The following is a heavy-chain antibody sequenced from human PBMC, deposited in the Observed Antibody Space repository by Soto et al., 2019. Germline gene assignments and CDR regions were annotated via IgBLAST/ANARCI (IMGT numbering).Heavy chain of an antibody. CDR2: IKSKTDGGTT. J-gene: IGHJ4*02. D-gene: IGHD2-15*01. CDR1: GFTFSNAL. Sequence: PGGSLRLSCAASGFTFSNALMSWVRQAPGKGLEWVGRIKSKTDGGTTDYAAPVKGRFTISRDDSKNTLYLQMNSLKTEDTAVYYCTTDLSLGYCSGGSCYNYFDYFDYWGQGTLVTVSS. CDR3: TTDLSLGYCSGGSCYNYFDYFDY. V-gene: IGHV3-15*01.